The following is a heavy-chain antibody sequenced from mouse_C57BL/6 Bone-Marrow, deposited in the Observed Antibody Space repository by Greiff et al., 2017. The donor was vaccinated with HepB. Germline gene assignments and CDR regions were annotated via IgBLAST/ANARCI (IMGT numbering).Heavy chain of an antibody. V-gene: IGHV1-55*01. Sequence: QVQLQQPGAELVKPGATVKMSCKASGYTFTSYWITWVKQRPGQGLEWIGDIYPGSGSTNYNEKFKSKATLTVDTSSSTAYMQRSSLTSEDSAVYYCARNYGSSYGVDYWGQGTSVTVSS. J-gene: IGHJ4*01. D-gene: IGHD1-1*01. CDR3: ARNYGSSYGVDY. CDR1: GYTFTSYW. CDR2: IYPGSGST.